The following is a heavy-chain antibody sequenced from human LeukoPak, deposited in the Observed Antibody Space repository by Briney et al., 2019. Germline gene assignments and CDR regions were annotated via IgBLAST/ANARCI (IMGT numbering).Heavy chain of an antibody. CDR1: GYTFNAYY. CDR2: INPNSGGT. J-gene: IGHJ4*02. CDR3: ARVQSSAWYPFDY. D-gene: IGHD6-19*01. Sequence: ASVKVSCKASGYTFNAYYMHWVRQAPGQGLGWMGWINPNSGGTNYAQKFQGRVTMTRDTSITTAYMELSSLRSDDTAVYYCARVQSSAWYPFDYWGQGTQVTVYS. V-gene: IGHV1-2*02.